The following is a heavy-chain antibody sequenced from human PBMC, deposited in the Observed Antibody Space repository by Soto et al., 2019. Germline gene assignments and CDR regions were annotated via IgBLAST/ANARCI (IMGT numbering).Heavy chain of an antibody. CDR3: ARDWWAATETVDYYYYGMDV. Sequence: QVQLQQSGPGLVKPSQTLSLTCAISGDSVSSNSAAWNWIRQSPSRGLEWLGRTYYRSKWYNDYAVSVKSRITINPDTSKNQFSLQLNSVTPEDTAVYYCARDWWAATETVDYYYYGMDVWGQGTTVTVSS. V-gene: IGHV6-1*01. CDR1: GDSVSSNSAA. CDR2: TYYRSKWYN. J-gene: IGHJ6*02. D-gene: IGHD1-26*01.